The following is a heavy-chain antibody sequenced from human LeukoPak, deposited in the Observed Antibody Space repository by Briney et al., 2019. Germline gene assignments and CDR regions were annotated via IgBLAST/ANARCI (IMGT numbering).Heavy chain of an antibody. CDR3: ARDEHYYDSSGYLHYGMDV. CDR2: ISYDGSNK. Sequence: GGSLRLSCAASGFTFGSYAMNWVRQAPGKGLEWVAVISYDGSNKYYADSVKGRFTISRDNSKNTLYLQMNSLRDEDTAVYYCARDEHYYDSSGYLHYGMDVWGQGTTVTVSS. V-gene: IGHV3-30-3*01. D-gene: IGHD3-22*01. CDR1: GFTFGSYA. J-gene: IGHJ6*02.